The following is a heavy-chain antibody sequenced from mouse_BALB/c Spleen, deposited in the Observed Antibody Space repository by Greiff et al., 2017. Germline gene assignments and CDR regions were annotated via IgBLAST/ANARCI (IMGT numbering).Heavy chain of an antibody. V-gene: IGHV14-1*02. CDR2: IDPENGNT. J-gene: IGHJ3*01. D-gene: IGHD1-1*01. CDR1: GFNIKDYY. CDR3: ARDGSSYDAWFAY. Sequence: EVPLQQSGAELVRPGALVKLSCNASGFNIKDYYMHWVKQRPEQGLEWIGWIDPENGNTIYDPKFQGKASITADTSSNTAYLQLSSLTSEDTAVYYCARDGSSYDAWFAYWGQGTLVTVSA.